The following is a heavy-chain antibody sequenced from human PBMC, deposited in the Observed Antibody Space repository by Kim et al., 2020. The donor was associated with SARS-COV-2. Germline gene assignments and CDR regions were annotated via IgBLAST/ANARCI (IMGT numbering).Heavy chain of an antibody. CDR2: INHSGST. CDR1: GGSFSGYY. J-gene: IGHJ6*02. V-gene: IGHV4-34*01. CDR3: ARVICSGGSCYPSRLPYYYYGMDV. D-gene: IGHD2-15*01. Sequence: SETLSLTCAVYGGSFSGYYWSWIRQPPGKGLEWIGEINHSGSTNYNPSLKSRVTISVDTSKNQFSLKLSSVTAADTAVYYCARVICSGGSCYPSRLPYYYYGMDVWGQGTTVTVSS.